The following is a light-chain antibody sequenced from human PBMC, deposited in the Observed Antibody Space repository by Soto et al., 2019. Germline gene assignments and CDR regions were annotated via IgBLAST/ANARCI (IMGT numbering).Light chain of an antibody. CDR1: QSVSSS. CDR2: DAP. V-gene: IGKV3-11*01. J-gene: IGKJ4*01. Sequence: EIVLTQSPATLSLSPGERANLSCRASQSVSSSLAWCQQKPGQAPRLLIYDAPNRATGIPARFSGSGSGTDFTLTISSLEPEEFAVYYCQQRSNWPLFGGGTKVEIK. CDR3: QQRSNWPL.